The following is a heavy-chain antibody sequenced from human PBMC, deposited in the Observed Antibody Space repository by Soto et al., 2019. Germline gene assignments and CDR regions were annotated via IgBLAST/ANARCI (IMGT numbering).Heavy chain of an antibody. Sequence: GGSLRLSCAASGFTFSSYAMSWVRQAPGKGLEWVSAISGSGGSTYYADSVKGRFTISRDNSKNTLYLQMNSLRAEDTAVYYCAKGGTIFGVVTPHYYYYYMDVWGKGTTVTVSS. V-gene: IGHV3-23*01. CDR1: GFTFSSYA. CDR3: AKGGTIFGVVTPHYYYYYMDV. CDR2: ISGSGGST. D-gene: IGHD3-3*01. J-gene: IGHJ6*03.